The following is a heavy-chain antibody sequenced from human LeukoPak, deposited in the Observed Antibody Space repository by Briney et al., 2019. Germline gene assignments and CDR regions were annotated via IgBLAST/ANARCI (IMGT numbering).Heavy chain of an antibody. Sequence: SETLSLTCSVFGGSISSSRYYWGWIRQPPGKGLEWIGSIYYSGSSYYNPSLKSRVTISVDTSKNQFSLKLTSVTAADTAVYYCARRDCTSTTCYAGSYYFDYWGQGTLVTVSS. CDR2: IYYSGSS. J-gene: IGHJ4*02. CDR3: ARRDCTSTTCYAGSYYFDY. CDR1: GGSISSSRYY. V-gene: IGHV4-39*01. D-gene: IGHD2-2*01.